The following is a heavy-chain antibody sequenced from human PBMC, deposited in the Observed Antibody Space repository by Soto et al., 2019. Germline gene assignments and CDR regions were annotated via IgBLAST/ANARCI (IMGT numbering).Heavy chain of an antibody. CDR2: MNPDRGDT. D-gene: IGHD3-22*01. V-gene: IGHV1-8*01. CDR1: GFTFTSYD. CDR3: ARGRRDYYDSGDWFPLAY. Sequence: QVQLVQSGAEVRKPGASVKVSCKASGFTFTSYDINWVRQATGLGREWMGWMNPDRGDTGYARKCQGRVTMTRDTSISTAYMELSSLRSEDTAVYYCARGRRDYYDSGDWFPLAYWGQGTLVTVSS. J-gene: IGHJ4*02.